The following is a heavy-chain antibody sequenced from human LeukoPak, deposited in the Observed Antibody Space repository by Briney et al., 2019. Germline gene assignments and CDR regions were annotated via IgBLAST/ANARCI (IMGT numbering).Heavy chain of an antibody. J-gene: IGHJ4*02. CDR1: GFTFSSYW. CDR3: AKDLSYSTDWPYFDY. CDR2: INSDGSST. Sequence: GGSLRLSCAASGFTFSSYWMHWVRQAPGKGLVWVSRINSDGSSTSYADSVKGRFTISRDNAKNTLYLQPNSLRIEDTAVYYCAKDLSYSTDWPYFDYWGQGTLVTVSS. D-gene: IGHD6-19*01. V-gene: IGHV3-74*01.